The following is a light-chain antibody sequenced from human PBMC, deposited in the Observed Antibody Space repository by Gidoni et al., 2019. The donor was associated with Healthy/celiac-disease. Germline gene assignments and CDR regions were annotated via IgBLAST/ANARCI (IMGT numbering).Light chain of an antibody. J-gene: IGKJ1*01. CDR2: GAS. Sequence: DIVLTLSPGTLSLSPGEGATLSCRASQSVSSSYLAWYQQKPGQAPRLLIYGASSRATGIPDRFSGSGSGTDFTLTISRLEPEDVAVYYCQQYGSSPPWAFGQGTKVEIK. CDR3: QQYGSSPPWA. CDR1: QSVSSSY. V-gene: IGKV3-20*01.